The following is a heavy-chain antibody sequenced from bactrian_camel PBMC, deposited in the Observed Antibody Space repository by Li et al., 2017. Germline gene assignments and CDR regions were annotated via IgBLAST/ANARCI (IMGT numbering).Heavy chain of an antibody. V-gene: IGHV3S1*01. Sequence: HVQLVESGGGLVQPGGSLRLSCAASAHAYSSYCLGWFRQAPGKEREGVAAIWTGGGTTYYAGSVKGRFTISQDNAKNIIYLQMSSLTPDDTAMYYCAAGTRIIVGDYCDGITTWGQGTQVTVS. CDR3: AAGTRIIVGDYCDGITT. CDR2: IWTGGGTT. J-gene: IGHJ6*01. CDR1: AHAYSSYC. D-gene: IGHD3*01.